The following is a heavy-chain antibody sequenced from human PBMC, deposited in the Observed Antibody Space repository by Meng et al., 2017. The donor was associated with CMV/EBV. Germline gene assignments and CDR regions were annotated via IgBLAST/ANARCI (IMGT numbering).Heavy chain of an antibody. D-gene: IGHD2-2*01. V-gene: IGHV1-18*01. CDR2: ISAYNGNT. CDR1: GYTFTSYV. J-gene: IGHJ6*02. Sequence: ASVTVSCKASGYTFTSYVISWVRQAPGQGLEWMGWISAYNGNTNYAQKLQGRVTMTTDTSTSTAYMELRSLRSDDTAVYYCARVVVVPAATTLRYYYYGMDVWGQGTTVTVSS. CDR3: ARVVVVPAATTLRYYYYGMDV.